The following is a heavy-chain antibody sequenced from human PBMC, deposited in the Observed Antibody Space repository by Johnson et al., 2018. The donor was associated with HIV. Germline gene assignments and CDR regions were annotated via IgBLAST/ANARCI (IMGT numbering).Heavy chain of an antibody. CDR1: GFTFSTYA. CDR3: ARERGPWKHLWLRDAFDI. CDR2: INQDGSEE. Sequence: VQLVESGGGLVQPGGSLRLSCADSGFTFSTYAMHWVRQAQGKGLEWVANINQDGSEEYYVDSVKGRFTISRDNAKNSLYLQLNSLTAADTAVYYCARERGPWKHLWLRDAFDIWGQGTMVTVSS. D-gene: IGHD5-18*01. J-gene: IGHJ3*02. V-gene: IGHV3-7*01.